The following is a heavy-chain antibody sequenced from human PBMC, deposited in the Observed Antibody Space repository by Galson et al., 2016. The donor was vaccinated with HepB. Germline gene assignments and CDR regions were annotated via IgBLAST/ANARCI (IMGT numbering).Heavy chain of an antibody. Sequence: SETLSLTCAVSGVSISTNAWWSWVRLPPGKGLEWIGEVYHNGNTNYNPSLKTRVTLSLDTSKNQVSLNLTSLTAADAGVYFCARAGPSEGHSSPYGMDAWGQRTTVTVSS. CDR2: VYHNGNT. CDR3: ARAGPSEGHSSPYGMDA. V-gene: IGHV4-4*02. J-gene: IGHJ6*02. CDR1: GVSISTNAW. D-gene: IGHD3-22*01.